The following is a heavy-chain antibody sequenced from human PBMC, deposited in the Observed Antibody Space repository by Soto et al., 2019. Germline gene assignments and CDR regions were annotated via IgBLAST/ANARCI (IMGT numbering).Heavy chain of an antibody. CDR3: AKESREFSFGYPLDH. J-gene: IGHJ4*02. CDR2: IYSAGST. CDR1: GLTVSSSY. V-gene: IGHV3-53*04. D-gene: IGHD5-18*01. Sequence: GGSLRLSCAASGLTVSSSYMSWVRQAPGKGLQWVSVIYSAGSTYYANSVKGRFTISKNTLFMQMNSLRVEDAAVYYCAKESREFSFGYPLDHWGQGTLVTVSS.